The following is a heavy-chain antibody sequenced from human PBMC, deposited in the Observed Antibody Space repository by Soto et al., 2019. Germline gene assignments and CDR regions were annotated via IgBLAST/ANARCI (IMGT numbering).Heavy chain of an antibody. D-gene: IGHD6-19*01. CDR1: GGAIGGYY. J-gene: IGHJ5*02. CDR3: VRHGSDSGWFFFDP. Sequence: SETLSLTCSLSGGAIGGYYWSWSRQPPGKALEWVGYVSYSGSTDYHPSLKSRVSISIDTSKNQFSLKMISVTAADTAVYYCVRHGSDSGWFFFDPWGQGALVTVSS. CDR2: VSYSGST. V-gene: IGHV4-59*08.